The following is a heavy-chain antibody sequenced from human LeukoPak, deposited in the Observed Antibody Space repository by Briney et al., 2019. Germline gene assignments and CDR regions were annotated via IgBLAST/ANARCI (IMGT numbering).Heavy chain of an antibody. J-gene: IGHJ3*02. Sequence: SETLSLTCTVSGGSIGSSSYYWGWIRQPPGKGLEWIGSIYYSGSTYYNPSLKSRVTISVDTSKNQFSLKLSSVTAADTAVYYCARHKGDILTALNIWGQGTMVTVSS. V-gene: IGHV4-39*01. D-gene: IGHD3-9*01. CDR2: IYYSGST. CDR3: ARHKGDILTALNI. CDR1: GGSIGSSSYY.